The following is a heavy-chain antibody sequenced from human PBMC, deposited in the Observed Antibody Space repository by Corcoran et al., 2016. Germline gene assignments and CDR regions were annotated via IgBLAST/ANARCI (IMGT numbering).Heavy chain of an antibody. D-gene: IGHD1-1*01. Sequence: EVQLMESGGGLVKPGESLRLSCVASGFTFSDAWMSWVRQAPGKGLAWVGRIKSKSDSGTRDFAAPVKGRFAISRDDSRNSLYLQMNNLTVEDTAMYYCNAGAGRTDFDFWGQGIRVAVSS. CDR3: NAGAGRTDFDF. J-gene: IGHJ4*02. CDR1: GFTFSDAW. CDR2: IKSKSDSGTR. V-gene: IGHV3-15*01.